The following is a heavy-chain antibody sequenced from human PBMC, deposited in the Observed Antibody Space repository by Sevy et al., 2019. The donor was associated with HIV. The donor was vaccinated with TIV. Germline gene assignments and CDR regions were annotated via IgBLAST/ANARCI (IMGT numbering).Heavy chain of an antibody. CDR3: ARDNGGYYKSNTFDK. CDR1: GFTFSTCW. Sequence: GGSLRLSCAASGFTFSTCWMTWVRQAPGMGLEWVANIKQDGSEKYYVESVKGRFTISRDNADNSLYLQMNSLSADATAVYYCARDNGGYYKSNTFDKWGQGTMVTVSS. J-gene: IGHJ3*02. V-gene: IGHV3-7*01. D-gene: IGHD3-3*01. CDR2: IKQDGSEK.